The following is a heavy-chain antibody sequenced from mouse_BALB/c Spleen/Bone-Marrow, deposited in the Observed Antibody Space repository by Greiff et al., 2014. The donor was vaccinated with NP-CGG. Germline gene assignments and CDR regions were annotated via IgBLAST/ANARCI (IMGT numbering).Heavy chain of an antibody. D-gene: IGHD1-1*01. CDR3: ARSNYVGYYAMDY. V-gene: IGHV5-17*02. Sequence: EVKLVESGGGLVRPGGSRKLSCAASGFTFSSFGIHWVRQAPEKGLEWVAYISSDSSTIYYADTVKGRFTISRDNPKNTLFLQMTSLRSEDTAVYYCARSNYVGYYAMDYWGQGTSVTVSS. CDR2: ISSDSSTI. CDR1: GFTFSSFG. J-gene: IGHJ4*01.